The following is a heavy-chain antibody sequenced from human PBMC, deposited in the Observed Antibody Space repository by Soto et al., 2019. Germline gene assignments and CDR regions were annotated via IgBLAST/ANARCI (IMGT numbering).Heavy chain of an antibody. Sequence: SVKVSCKASGYTFTSYGISWVRQAPGQGLEWMGGIIPIFGTANYAQKFQGRVTITADESTSTAYMELSSLRSEDTAVYYCAIGRGMNWFDPWGQGTLVTVSS. V-gene: IGHV1-69*13. J-gene: IGHJ5*02. D-gene: IGHD3-10*01. CDR1: GYTFTSYG. CDR2: IIPIFGTA. CDR3: AIGRGMNWFDP.